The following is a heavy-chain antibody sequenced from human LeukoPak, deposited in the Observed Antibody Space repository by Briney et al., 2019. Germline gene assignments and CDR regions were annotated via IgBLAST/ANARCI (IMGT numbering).Heavy chain of an antibody. D-gene: IGHD3-10*01. J-gene: IGHJ4*02. Sequence: SVKVSCKASGGTFSSYAISWVRQAPGQGLEWMGGIIPVFGTANYAQKFQGRVTMTRDTSTSTVYMELSSLRSEDTAVYYCARDQNYYGSGSYSISLGFDYWGQGTLVTVSS. CDR1: GGTFSSYA. CDR3: ARDQNYYGSGSYSISLGFDY. CDR2: IIPVFGTA. V-gene: IGHV1-69*05.